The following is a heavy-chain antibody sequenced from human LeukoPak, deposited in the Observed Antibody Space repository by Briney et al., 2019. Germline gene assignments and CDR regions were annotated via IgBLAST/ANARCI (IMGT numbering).Heavy chain of an antibody. D-gene: IGHD1-26*01. V-gene: IGHV6-1*01. Sequence: SQTLSLTCAISGDGVSSNSAVWHWIRQSPSRGLERLGRTYYTSKWHNDYEVSVKSRITINPDTSKNQFSLQLNSLTPEDTAVXXXXXSTATTRGTAFDIWGQGTMVTVSS. CDR2: TYYTSKWHN. J-gene: IGHJ3*02. CDR1: GDGVSSNSAV. CDR3: XXSTATTRGTAFDI.